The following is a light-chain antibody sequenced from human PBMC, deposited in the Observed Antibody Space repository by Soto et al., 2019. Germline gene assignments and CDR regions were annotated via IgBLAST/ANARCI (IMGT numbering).Light chain of an antibody. J-gene: IGKJ1*01. CDR2: SAS. Sequence: EIVFTQSPATLSASPGERSTVSCGASQSVDSNLAWYQQKPGQAPRLLIYSASTRATGIPARFSGSGSGTEFTLTISSLQSEDFAVYYCQQYNNCTPGTFGQVTKVDIK. V-gene: IGKV3-15*01. CDR3: QQYNNCTPGT. CDR1: QSVDSN.